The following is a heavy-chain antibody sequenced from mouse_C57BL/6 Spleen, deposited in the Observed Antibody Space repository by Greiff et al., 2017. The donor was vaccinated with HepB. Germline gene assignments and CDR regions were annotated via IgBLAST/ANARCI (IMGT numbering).Heavy chain of an antibody. V-gene: IGHV1-61*01. CDR2: IYPSDSET. D-gene: IGHD1-1*01. CDR1: GYTFTSYW. CDR3: ARGYYGSSSSYAMDY. Sequence: QVQLKQPGAELVRPGSSVKLSCKASGYTFTSYWMDWVKQRPGQGLEWIGNIYPSDSETHYNQKFKDKATLTVDKSSSTAYMQLSSLTSEDSAVYYCARGYYGSSSSYAMDYWGQGTSVTVSS. J-gene: IGHJ4*01.